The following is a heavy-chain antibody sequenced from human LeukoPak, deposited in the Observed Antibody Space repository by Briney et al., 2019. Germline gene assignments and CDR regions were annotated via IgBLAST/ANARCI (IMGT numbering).Heavy chain of an antibody. D-gene: IGHD2/OR15-2a*01. V-gene: IGHV3-30*02. CDR1: GLTSSSYG. CDR3: AKDRSNWFDA. CDR2: IPKDGSNK. J-gene: IGHJ5*02. Sequence: GGSLRLSCVASGLTSSSYGMNWVRHAPGKGLEWVALIPKDGSNKYYGDSVKGRFTISRDTSKNTLILQMNSLRAEDTAVYYCAKDRSNWFDAWGQGTLATVSS.